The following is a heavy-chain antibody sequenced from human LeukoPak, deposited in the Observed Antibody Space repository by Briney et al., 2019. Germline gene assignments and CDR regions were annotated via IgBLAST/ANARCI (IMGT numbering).Heavy chain of an antibody. V-gene: IGHV3-21*01. CDR2: ISSSSSYI. CDR3: ARDSDYGDYVIDY. D-gene: IGHD4-17*01. Sequence: GGSLRLSCAASGFTFNSYSMNWVRQAPGKGLEWVSSISSSSSYIYYADSVKGRFTISRDNAKNSLYLQMNSLRAEDTAVYYCARDSDYGDYVIDYWGQGTLVTVSS. J-gene: IGHJ4*02. CDR1: GFTFNSYS.